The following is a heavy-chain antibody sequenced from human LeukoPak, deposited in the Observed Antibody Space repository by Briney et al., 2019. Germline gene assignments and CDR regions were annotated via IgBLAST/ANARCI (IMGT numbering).Heavy chain of an antibody. Sequence: PSETLSLTCTVSGGSISSYYWSWIRQPPGKGLEWIGYIYYSGSTNYNPSLKSRVTISVDTSKNQFSLKLSSVTAADTAVYYCAREAFAVTPFDYWGQGTLVTVSS. CDR1: GGSISSYY. J-gene: IGHJ4*02. CDR2: IYYSGST. V-gene: IGHV4-59*12. CDR3: AREAFAVTPFDY. D-gene: IGHD4-17*01.